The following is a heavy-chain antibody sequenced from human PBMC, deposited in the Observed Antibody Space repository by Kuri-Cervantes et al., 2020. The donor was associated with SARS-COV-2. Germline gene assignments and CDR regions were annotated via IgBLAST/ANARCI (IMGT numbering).Heavy chain of an antibody. V-gene: IGHV3-48*01. D-gene: IGHD2-15*01. CDR1: GFTFSSYS. J-gene: IGHJ4*02. Sequence: GESLKISCAASGFTFSSYSMNWARQAPGKGLEWVSYISSSSSTIYYADSVKGRFTISRDNAKNSLYLQMNSLRAEDTAVYYCARGVEVVNWGQGTLVTVSS. CDR3: ARGVEVVN. CDR2: ISSSSSTI.